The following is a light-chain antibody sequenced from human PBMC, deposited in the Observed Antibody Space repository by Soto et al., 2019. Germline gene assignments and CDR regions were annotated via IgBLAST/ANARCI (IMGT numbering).Light chain of an antibody. V-gene: IGKV3-20*01. CDR2: DAS. CDR3: QQYHSSPSIT. CDR1: QSLNSN. Sequence: PGERATVSCRASQSLNSNLAWYQQKPGQAPRLLIYDASNRATGIPARFSGSGSGTDFTLTISRLEPEDFAVYYCQQYHSSPSITFGQGTRLENK. J-gene: IGKJ5*01.